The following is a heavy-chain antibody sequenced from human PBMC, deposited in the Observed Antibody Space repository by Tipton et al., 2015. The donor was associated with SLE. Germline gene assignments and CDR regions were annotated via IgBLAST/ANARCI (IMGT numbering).Heavy chain of an antibody. Sequence: TLSLTCAVYGGSFSGYYWSWIRQPPGKGLEWIGDINHSGSTNYNPSLKSRVTISVDMSKNQFSLRLSSVTAADTAMYFCARGRLNDRGFDRWGQGSLVIVSS. J-gene: IGHJ4*02. V-gene: IGHV4-34*01. D-gene: IGHD3-10*02. CDR2: INHSGST. CDR1: GGSFSGYY. CDR3: ARGRLNDRGFDR.